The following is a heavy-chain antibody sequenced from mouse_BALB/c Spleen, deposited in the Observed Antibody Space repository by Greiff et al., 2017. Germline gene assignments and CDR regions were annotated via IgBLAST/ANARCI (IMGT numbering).Heavy chain of an antibody. CDR2: ISSGGSYT. CDR3: ARQGPLYYGSSSYWYFDV. J-gene: IGHJ1*01. Sequence: EVQLVESGGDLVKPGGSLKLSCAASGFTFSSYGMSWVRQTPDKRLEWVATISSGGSYTYYPDSVKGRFTISRDNAKNTLYLQMSSLKSEDTAMYYCARQGPLYYGSSSYWYFDVWGAGTTVTVSS. CDR1: GFTFSSYG. V-gene: IGHV5-6*01. D-gene: IGHD1-1*01.